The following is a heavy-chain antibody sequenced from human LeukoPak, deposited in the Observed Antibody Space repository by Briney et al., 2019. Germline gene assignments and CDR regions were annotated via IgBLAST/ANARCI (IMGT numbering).Heavy chain of an antibody. J-gene: IGHJ4*02. V-gene: IGHV1-2*06. D-gene: IGHD6-19*01. CDR1: GYTFTGYY. CDR2: INPNSGGT. CDR3: ARKIAVAPDFDY. Sequence: ASVKVSCKASGYTFTGYYMHWVRQAPGQGLEWMGRINPNSGGTNYAQKFQGRVTMTRDTSISTAYMELSRLRSDDTAVYYCARKIAVAPDFDYWGQGTLVTVSS.